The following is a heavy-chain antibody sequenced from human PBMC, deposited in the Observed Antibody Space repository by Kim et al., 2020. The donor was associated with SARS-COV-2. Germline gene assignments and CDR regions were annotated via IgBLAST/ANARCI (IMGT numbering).Heavy chain of an antibody. CDR1: GDYISSGAYS. CDR2: IYNSGKT. V-gene: IGHV4-30-2*01. J-gene: IGHJ5*01. Sequence: SETLSLTCGVSGDYISSGAYSWSWIRQPPGRGLEWSGYIYNSGKTYHSPTLKSRVSMSVDRSTNQFSLRLTSRTAAATAMYYCAGFYDCGFGSGRYGWF. D-gene: IGHD2-15*01. CDR3: AGFYDCGFGSGRYGWF.